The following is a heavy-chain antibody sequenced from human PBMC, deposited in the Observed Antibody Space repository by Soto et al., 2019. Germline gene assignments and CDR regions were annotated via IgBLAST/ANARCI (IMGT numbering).Heavy chain of an antibody. J-gene: IGHJ6*02. Sequence: QVQLVQSGAEVTKPGASVKVSCKASGYTFTSYDINWVRQATGQGLEWMGWMNPNSGNTGYAQQFQGRVTMSRSTSVCTAYMELSSLSSEDTAVYYCSRVRGGHYYYGMDFWGQGTTVTVSS. CDR1: GYTFTSYD. D-gene: IGHD3-16*01. V-gene: IGHV1-8*01. CDR3: SRVRGGHYYYGMDF. CDR2: MNPNSGNT.